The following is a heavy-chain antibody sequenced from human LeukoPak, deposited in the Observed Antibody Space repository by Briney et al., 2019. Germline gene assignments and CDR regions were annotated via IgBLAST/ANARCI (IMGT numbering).Heavy chain of an antibody. D-gene: IGHD2-2*01. CDR2: ISSSGSTI. CDR3: ARVPVRCSSTSCPHYYYYGMDV. J-gene: IGHJ6*02. V-gene: IGHV3-11*01. Sequence: KPSETLSLTCTVSGGSISSSYYYWGWIRQAPGKGLEWVSYISSSGSTIYYADSVKGRFTISRDNAKNSLYLQMNSLRAEDTAVYYCARVPVRCSSTSCPHYYYYGMDVWGQGTTVTVSS. CDR1: GGSISSSYYY.